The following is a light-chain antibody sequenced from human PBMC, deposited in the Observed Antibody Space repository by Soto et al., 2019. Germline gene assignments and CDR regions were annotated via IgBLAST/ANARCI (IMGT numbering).Light chain of an antibody. CDR3: QQDNSYDMWR. Sequence: IQTTQSPSTLSASVEDRVTITCRASQSISRWLAWYQQKSGKAPKLLIYGASSLERGVPSRFSGSGSGTEFTLTISSLQPDDFATYYCQQDNSYDMWRCAQGTKVDVK. V-gene: IGKV1-5*01. CDR1: QSISRW. CDR2: GAS. J-gene: IGKJ1*01.